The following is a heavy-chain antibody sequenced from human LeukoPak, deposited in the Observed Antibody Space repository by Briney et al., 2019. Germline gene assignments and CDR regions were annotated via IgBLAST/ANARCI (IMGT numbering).Heavy chain of an antibody. CDR3: ARDAGSYVDY. V-gene: IGHV1-69*04. CDR1: GGTFSSYT. CDR2: IIPILGIA. J-gene: IGHJ4*02. Sequence: SVKVSCKASGGTFSSYTISWVRQAPGQGLEWMGRIIPILGIANYAQKFQGRVTITADKSTNTAYMELSSLRSEDTAVYYCARDAGSYVDYWGQGTLVTVPS.